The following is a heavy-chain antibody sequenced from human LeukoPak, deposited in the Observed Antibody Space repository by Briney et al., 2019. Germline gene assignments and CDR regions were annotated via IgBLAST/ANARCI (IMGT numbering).Heavy chain of an antibody. J-gene: IGHJ4*02. D-gene: IGHD5-18*01. CDR3: ARDTGYGSDY. CDR2: IKQDGNET. V-gene: IGHV3-7*05. CDR1: GFTFTSNW. Sequence: GGSLRLSCAASGFTFTSNWMNWVRQAPGKGVEGVANIKQDGNETYYVDSVKGRFTISRDNAKNSLYLQMNSLRAEDTAVYYCARDTGYGSDYWGQGTLVTVSS.